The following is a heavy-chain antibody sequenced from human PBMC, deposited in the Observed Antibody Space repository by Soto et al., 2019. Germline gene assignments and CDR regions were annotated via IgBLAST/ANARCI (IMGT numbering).Heavy chain of an antibody. CDR2: IYTTGST. D-gene: IGHD2-2*01. V-gene: IGHV4-4*07. J-gene: IGHJ6*02. CDR1: GDSISSYF. Sequence: SETLSLTCSVSGDSISSYFWSWIRQPAGKGLEWIGRIYTTGSTDYNPSLKSRVTMLVDTAKNQFSLKLRSVTAAGTAVYYCARVSGVVVVPAAAPTSPSYGLDVWGQGTTVTVSS. CDR3: ARVSGVVVVPAAAPTSPSYGLDV.